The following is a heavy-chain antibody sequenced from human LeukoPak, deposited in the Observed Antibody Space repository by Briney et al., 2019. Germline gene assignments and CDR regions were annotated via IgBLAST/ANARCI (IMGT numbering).Heavy chain of an antibody. D-gene: IGHD6-13*01. CDR2: IHHSGST. CDR1: GYFISSGYY. J-gene: IGHJ2*01. Sequence: SETLSLTCTVSGYFISSGYYWGWIRQPPGKGLQWIGSIHHSGSTNYNPSLKSRVTISVDTSKNQFSLKLSSVTAADTAVYYCARVYYSSSYDYWYFDLWGRGTLVTVSS. V-gene: IGHV4-38-2*02. CDR3: ARVYYSSSYDYWYFDL.